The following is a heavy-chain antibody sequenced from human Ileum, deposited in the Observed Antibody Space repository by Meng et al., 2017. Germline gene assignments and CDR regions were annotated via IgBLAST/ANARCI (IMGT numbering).Heavy chain of an antibody. J-gene: IGHJ4*02. CDR3: VRGGGYIIAY. CDR2: LRAAGNT. V-gene: IGHV3-66*02. D-gene: IGHD6-25*01. Sequence: GRLVESGGGLAQPGGSLRLSCSVSGFTVSDNYMHWVRQAPGKGLEWVSVLRAAGNTFYADSVEGRFTFSRDNSKNTVFLQMNDLRPEDTAVYYCVRGGGYIIAYWGQGSLVTVSS. CDR1: GFTVSDNY.